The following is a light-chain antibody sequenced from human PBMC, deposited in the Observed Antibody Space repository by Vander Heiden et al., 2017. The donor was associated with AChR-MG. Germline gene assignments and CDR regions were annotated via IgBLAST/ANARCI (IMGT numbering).Light chain of an antibody. CDR1: QSLLYSSNNKDY. CDR3: QQYYTTPPHT. CDR2: WAS. Sequence: DIVMTQSPDSLAVSLGERSTIRCKSSQSLLYSSNNKDYLAWYQQIPGRPPKLLIYWASTRESGVPDRFTGSGSGTDFTLTISSLQAEDVAVYYCQQYYTTPPHTFGQGTRLEIK. J-gene: IGKJ2*01. V-gene: IGKV4-1*01.